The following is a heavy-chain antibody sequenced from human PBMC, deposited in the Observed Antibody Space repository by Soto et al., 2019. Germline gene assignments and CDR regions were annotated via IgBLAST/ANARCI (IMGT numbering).Heavy chain of an antibody. D-gene: IGHD3-3*01. CDR2: IYWDDDK. V-gene: IGHV2-5*02. Sequence: QITLNESGPTQVKPRQTLTLTCTFSGFSLTTSGVGVGWIRQSPGKAPEWLALIYWDDDKRYSPSLKSRLTHIKDTSKNQVVLTMADLDPADTATYYCAHRVLRTVFGLVTTTAIYFDFWGQGTPVAVSS. J-gene: IGHJ4*02. CDR3: AHRVLRTVFGLVTTTAIYFDF. CDR1: GFSLTTSGVG.